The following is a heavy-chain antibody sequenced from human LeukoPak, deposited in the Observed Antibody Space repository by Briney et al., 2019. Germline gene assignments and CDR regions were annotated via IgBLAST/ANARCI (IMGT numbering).Heavy chain of an antibody. CDR3: ARLGWDIVVVPAASTWFDP. J-gene: IGHJ5*02. V-gene: IGHV4-59*08. Sequence: SETLSLTCTVSGGSISSYYWSWIRQPPGKGLEWIGYIYYSGSTNYNPSLKSRVTISVDTSKNQFSLKLSSVTAADTAVYYCARLGWDIVVVPAASTWFDPWGQGTLVTVSS. CDR1: GGSISSYY. CDR2: IYYSGST. D-gene: IGHD2-2*01.